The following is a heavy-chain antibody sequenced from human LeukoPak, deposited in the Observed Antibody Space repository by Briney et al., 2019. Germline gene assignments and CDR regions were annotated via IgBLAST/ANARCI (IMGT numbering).Heavy chain of an antibody. V-gene: IGHV4-31*03. CDR1: GGSISSGGYY. CDR3: ARLPSGWYFYFDY. J-gene: IGHJ4*02. D-gene: IGHD6-19*01. CDR2: IYYSGST. Sequence: SETLSLTCTVSGGSISSGGYYWSWIRQHPGKGLEWIGYIYYSGSTYYNPSLKSRVTISVDTSKNQFSLKLSSVTAADTAVYYCARLPSGWYFYFDYWGQGTLVTVSS.